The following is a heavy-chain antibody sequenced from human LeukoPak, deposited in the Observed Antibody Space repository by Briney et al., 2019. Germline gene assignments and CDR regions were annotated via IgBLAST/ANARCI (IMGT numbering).Heavy chain of an antibody. J-gene: IGHJ4*02. CDR3: ARRDDSSGYHKIFDY. D-gene: IGHD3-22*01. CDR1: GDSISSGPYY. Sequence: SETLSLTCTVSGDSISSGPYYWGWIRQPPGKGLEWIGNIYYGENTYYNPSLKSRVTISIDTSNNQFYLKLSSLTATDTAVYYCARRDDSSGYHKIFDYWGQGTLVTVSS. CDR2: IYYGENT. V-gene: IGHV4-39*01.